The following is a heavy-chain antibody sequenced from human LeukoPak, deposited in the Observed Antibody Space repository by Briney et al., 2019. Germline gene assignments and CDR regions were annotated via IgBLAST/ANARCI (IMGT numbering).Heavy chain of an antibody. D-gene: IGHD2-2*01. CDR1: GYTFTTYA. J-gene: IGHJ6*03. CDR3: ARENEGYCSGTTCPYYHNYYMDV. V-gene: IGHV1-18*01. Sequence: ASVRVSCTASGYTFTTYAISWVRQAPGQGPEWMGWISVNNGNTNYTQKFQGRLTVTTDTSTSTAYMELRSLRCDDTAVYFCARENEGYCSGTTCPYYHNYYMDVWGKGTTVTVSS. CDR2: ISVNNGNT.